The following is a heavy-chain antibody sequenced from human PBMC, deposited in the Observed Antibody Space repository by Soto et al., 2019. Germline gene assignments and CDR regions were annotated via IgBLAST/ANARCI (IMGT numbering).Heavy chain of an antibody. CDR3: TRGEGIAMD. D-gene: IGHD6-13*01. CDR1: GYTFTSYA. CDR2: INAGNGNT. Sequence: QVQLVQSGAEVKKPGASVKVSCKASGYTFTSYAMHWVRQAPGQRLEWMGWINAGNGNTKYSQKLQGRVTITRDTSASTAYMELSSMRSEATAVYYCTRGEGIAMDWGQGTLVTVSS. J-gene: IGHJ4*02. V-gene: IGHV1-3*01.